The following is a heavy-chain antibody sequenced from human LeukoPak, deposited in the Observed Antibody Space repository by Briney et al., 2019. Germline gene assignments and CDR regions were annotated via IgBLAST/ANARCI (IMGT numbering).Heavy chain of an antibody. CDR2: IYYSGST. D-gene: IGHD3-22*01. V-gene: IGHV4-59*01. CDR3: ARGGYYDSSDYYSGAFDI. J-gene: IGHJ3*02. Sequence: SETLSLTCTVSGGSISSLYWSWIRQPPGKGLEWIGYIYYSGSTKYNPSLKSRATISVDTSKNQFSLKLSSVTAADTAVYYCARGGYYDSSDYYSGAFDIWGQGTMVTVSS. CDR1: GGSISSLY.